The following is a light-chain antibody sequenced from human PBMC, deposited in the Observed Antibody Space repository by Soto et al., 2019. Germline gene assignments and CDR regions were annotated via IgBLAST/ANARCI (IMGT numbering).Light chain of an antibody. CDR2: EVN. V-gene: IGLV2-14*01. CDR1: SSDVGGYNY. J-gene: IGLJ3*02. CDR3: SSYTTSSTWV. Sequence: QSVLTQPASVSGSPGQSITISCSGTSSDVGGYNYVSWYQQYPGKAPKLMIYEVNNRPSGVSNRFSGSKSANTASLTISGLQAEDEADYYCSSYTTSSTWVFGGGTKGTVL.